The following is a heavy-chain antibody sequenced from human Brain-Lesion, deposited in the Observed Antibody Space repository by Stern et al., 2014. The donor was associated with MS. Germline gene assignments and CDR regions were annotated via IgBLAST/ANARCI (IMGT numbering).Heavy chain of an antibody. CDR3: ARAVRNQLLSEY. CDR2: MNPYSGNT. Sequence: QVQLMQSGAEVKKPGASVKVSCKASGYTFSSYDITWVRQASGHGLAWMGWMNPYSGNTGYAQKFKGRVSMTSDPSISTVYMELTSLTSDDTAVYFCARAVRNQLLSEYWGQGTLVTVSS. D-gene: IGHD2-2*01. V-gene: IGHV1-8*01. CDR1: GYTFSSYD. J-gene: IGHJ4*02.